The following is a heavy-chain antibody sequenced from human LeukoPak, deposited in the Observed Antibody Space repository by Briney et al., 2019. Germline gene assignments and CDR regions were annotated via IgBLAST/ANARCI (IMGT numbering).Heavy chain of an antibody. V-gene: IGHV4-39*01. Sequence: PSETLSLTCTVSGDSISTSSYYWGWSRQPPGKGLEWLGSVYYSGSTYYNPSLKSRVTISVDTSKNQFSLNLYSVTAADTAVFYCARSYYYDYRQIDYWGQGTLVTVSS. CDR1: GDSISTSSYY. D-gene: IGHD3-22*01. CDR2: VYYSGST. CDR3: ARSYYYDYRQIDY. J-gene: IGHJ4*02.